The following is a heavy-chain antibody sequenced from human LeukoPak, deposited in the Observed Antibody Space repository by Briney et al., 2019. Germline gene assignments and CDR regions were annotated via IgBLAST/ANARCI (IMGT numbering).Heavy chain of an antibody. D-gene: IGHD2-21*01. Sequence: GGSLRPSCAASGFAFSDYYMSWIRQAPGKGLEWVSYISGSSSYTNYADSVKGRFTISRDNAKNSLYLQMNSLRAEDTAVYYCARGNSMADYWGQGTLVTVSS. CDR3: ARGNSMADY. J-gene: IGHJ4*02. CDR1: GFAFSDYY. V-gene: IGHV3-11*06. CDR2: ISGSSSYT.